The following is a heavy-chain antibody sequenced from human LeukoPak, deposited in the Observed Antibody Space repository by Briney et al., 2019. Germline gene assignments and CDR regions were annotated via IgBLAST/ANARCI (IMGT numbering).Heavy chain of an antibody. D-gene: IGHD6-6*01. V-gene: IGHV4-59*01. CDR3: ASGKSYSSSTLGYSYYMDV. Sequence: SETLSLTCTVSGGSISSYYWSWIRQPPGKGLEWIGYIYYSGSTNYNPSLKSRVTISVDTSKNQFSLKLSSVTAADTAVYYCASGKSYSSSTLGYSYYMDVWGKGTTVTVSS. CDR1: GGSISSYY. J-gene: IGHJ6*03. CDR2: IYYSGST.